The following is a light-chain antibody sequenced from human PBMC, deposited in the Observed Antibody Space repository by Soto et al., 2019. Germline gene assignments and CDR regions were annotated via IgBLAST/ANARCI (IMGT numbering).Light chain of an antibody. J-gene: IGKJ5*01. Sequence: DVHXTQSLPAPPTLIGYTLTINRHASQDIRDVLNWYQKQPGKEXNXXXYDASTLKTGVPSRFSGRGSGNDFTLTISSLQPDESGTYYCQQVYDLPITVGEGTTLEI. CDR3: QQVYDLPIT. CDR2: DAS. V-gene: IGKV1-33*01. CDR1: QDIRDV.